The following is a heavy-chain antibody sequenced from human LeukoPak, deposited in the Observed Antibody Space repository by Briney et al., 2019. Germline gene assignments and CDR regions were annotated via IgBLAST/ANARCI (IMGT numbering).Heavy chain of an antibody. CDR3: ARDDSSGYYDFDY. CDR1: GFTFSSYS. D-gene: IGHD3-22*01. V-gene: IGHV3-21*01. CDR2: ISSSSSYI. J-gene: IGHJ4*02. Sequence: GGSLRLSCAASGFTFSSYSMNWVRQAPGKGLEWVSSISSSSSYIYYADSVEGRFTISRDNAKNSLYLQMNSLRAEDTAVYYCARDDSSGYYDFDYWGQGTLVTVSS.